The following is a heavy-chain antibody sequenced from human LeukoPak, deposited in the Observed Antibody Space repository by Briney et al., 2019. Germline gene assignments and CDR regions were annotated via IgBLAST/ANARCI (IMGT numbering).Heavy chain of an antibody. J-gene: IGHJ5*02. Sequence: ASVKVSCKASGYTFTSYGINWVRQATGQGLEWMGWMNPNSGNTGYAQKFQGRVTITRNTSISTAYMELSSLRSEDTAVYYCARDSSGWYHWFDPWGQGTLVTVSS. CDR3: ARDSSGWYHWFDP. CDR1: GYTFTSYG. CDR2: MNPNSGNT. V-gene: IGHV1-8*03. D-gene: IGHD6-19*01.